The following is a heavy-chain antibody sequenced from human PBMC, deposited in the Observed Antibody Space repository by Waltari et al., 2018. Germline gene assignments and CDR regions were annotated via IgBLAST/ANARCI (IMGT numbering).Heavy chain of an antibody. CDR1: GYSISSGYY. D-gene: IGHD2-15*01. CDR3: ARHGVGRGYCSGGSCYPRYYFDY. CDR2: IYHSGST. V-gene: IGHV4-38-2*01. Sequence: QVQLQESGPGLVKPSETLSLTCAVSGYSISSGYYWGWIRQPPGKGPAWIGSIYHSGSTYYNPSLKGRVTISVDTSKNQFSLKLSSVTAADTAVYYCARHGVGRGYCSGGSCYPRYYFDYWGQGTLVTVSS. J-gene: IGHJ4*02.